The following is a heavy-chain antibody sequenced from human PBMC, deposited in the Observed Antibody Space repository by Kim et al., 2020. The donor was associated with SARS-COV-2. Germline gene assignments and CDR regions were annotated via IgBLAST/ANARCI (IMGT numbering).Heavy chain of an antibody. Sequence: SETLSLTCAVYGGSFSGYYWSWIRQPPGKGLEWIGEINHSGSTNYNPSLKSRVTISVDTSKNQFSLKLSSVTAADTAVYYCARGTITMVRGVLNWHFDLWGRGTLVTVSS. CDR1: GGSFSGYY. J-gene: IGHJ2*01. D-gene: IGHD3-10*01. CDR3: ARGTITMVRGVLNWHFDL. V-gene: IGHV4-34*01. CDR2: INHSGST.